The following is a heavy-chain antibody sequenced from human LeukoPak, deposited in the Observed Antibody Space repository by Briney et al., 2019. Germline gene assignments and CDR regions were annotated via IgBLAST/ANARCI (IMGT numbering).Heavy chain of an antibody. CDR3: AKNAAGPEY. Sequence: GGSLRLSCVVSGLTFSSYSMSWVRQAPGKGLDWVSGISASGGDTWYPDSVKGRFTISRDNSKNTLFLQMSSLRVEDTAMYYCAKNAAGPEYWGQGTLVTVSS. CDR2: ISASGGDT. V-gene: IGHV3-23*01. J-gene: IGHJ4*02. D-gene: IGHD6-13*01. CDR1: GLTFSSYS.